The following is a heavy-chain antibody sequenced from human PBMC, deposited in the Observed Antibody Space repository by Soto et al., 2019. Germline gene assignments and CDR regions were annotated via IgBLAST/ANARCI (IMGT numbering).Heavy chain of an antibody. D-gene: IGHD6-19*01. CDR1: GDSVSSSTAT. CDR2: TYYRSTWYN. J-gene: IGHJ4*02. Sequence: SQTLSLTCASSGDSVSSSTATWNWIRQAPWRGLEWLGRTYYRSTWYNDYADSVKGRITINADTSKNHFSLQLPSVAPEDTAVFYCARSLGSAWSFLFDYWGQGTPVTVSS. CDR3: ARSLGSAWSFLFDY. V-gene: IGHV6-1*01.